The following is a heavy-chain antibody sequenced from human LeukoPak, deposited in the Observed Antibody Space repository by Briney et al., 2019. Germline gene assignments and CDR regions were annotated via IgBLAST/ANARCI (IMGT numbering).Heavy chain of an antibody. V-gene: IGHV3-23*01. J-gene: IGHJ4*02. CDR3: AKEGAAAAGLDY. CDR1: GFTFNDHF. D-gene: IGHD6-13*01. Sequence: QPGGSLRLSCVVSGFTFNDHFMDWVRQAPGKGLEWVSAISGSGGSTYYADSVKGRFTISRDNSKNTLYLQMNSLRAEDTAVYYCAKEGAAAAGLDYWGQGTLVTVSS. CDR2: ISGSGGST.